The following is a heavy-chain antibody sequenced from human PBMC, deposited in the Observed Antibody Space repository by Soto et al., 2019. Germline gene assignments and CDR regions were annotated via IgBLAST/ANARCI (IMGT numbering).Heavy chain of an antibody. CDR1: GFTFSSYS. Sequence: GALRLSCAASGFTFSSYSMNWVRQAPGKGLEWVSYISSSSSTIYYADSVKGRFTISRDNAKNSLYLQMNSLRAEDTAVYYCARDYYDSSGYYALFDYWGQGTLVTVS. CDR3: ARDYYDSSGYYALFDY. J-gene: IGHJ4*02. D-gene: IGHD3-22*01. CDR2: ISSSSSTI. V-gene: IGHV3-48*01.